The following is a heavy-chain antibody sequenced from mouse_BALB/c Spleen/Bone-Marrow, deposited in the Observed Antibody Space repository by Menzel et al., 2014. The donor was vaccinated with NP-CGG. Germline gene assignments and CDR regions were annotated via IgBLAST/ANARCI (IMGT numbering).Heavy chain of an antibody. Sequence: DVHLVESGGGLVQPGGSLKLSCAASGFDFSRYWMSWVQQAPGKGLEWIGEINPDSSTINYTPSLKDKFIISRDNAKNTLYLQMSKVRSEDTALYYCARNGYYGYSDYWGQGTTLTVSS. J-gene: IGHJ2*01. CDR2: INPDSSTI. CDR1: GFDFSRYW. CDR3: ARNGYYGYSDY. D-gene: IGHD2-1*01. V-gene: IGHV4-1*02.